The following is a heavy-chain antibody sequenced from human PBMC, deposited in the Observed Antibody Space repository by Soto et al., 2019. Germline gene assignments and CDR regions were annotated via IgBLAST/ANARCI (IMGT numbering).Heavy chain of an antibody. CDR3: ARSYDYIWGSYRRPPDY. J-gene: IGHJ4*02. Sequence: TLSLTCAVYGGSFSGYYGSGIRQPPGKGLEWIGEINHSGSTNYNPSLKSRVTISVDTSKNQFSLKLSSVTAADTAVYYCARSYDYIWGSYRRPPDYWGQGTLVTVSS. D-gene: IGHD3-16*02. CDR2: INHSGST. CDR1: GGSFSGYY. V-gene: IGHV4-34*01.